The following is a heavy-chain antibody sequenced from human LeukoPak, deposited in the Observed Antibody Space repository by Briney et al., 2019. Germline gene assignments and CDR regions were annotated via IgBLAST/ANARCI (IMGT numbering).Heavy chain of an antibody. Sequence: GGSLRLSCAASGFTFSSYWMSWVRQAPGKGLEWVANIKQDGSEKYYVDSVKGRFTISRDNVKNSLYLQMNSLRAEDTSVYYCVRDQGGAVSYWGQGTLVTVSS. D-gene: IGHD3-16*01. CDR1: GFTFSSYW. J-gene: IGHJ4*02. CDR2: IKQDGSEK. CDR3: VRDQGGAVSY. V-gene: IGHV3-7*01.